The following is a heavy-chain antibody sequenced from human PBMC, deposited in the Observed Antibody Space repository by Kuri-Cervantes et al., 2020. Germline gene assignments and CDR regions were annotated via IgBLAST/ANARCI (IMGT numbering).Heavy chain of an antibody. D-gene: IGHD2-15*01. CDR2: IYYSGST. CDR3: AKVVDFDY. V-gene: IGHV4-61*01. Sequence: GSLRLSCTVSGGSVSSGSYYWSWIRQPPGKGLEWIGYIYYSGSTNYNPSLKSRVTISVDTSKNQFSLKLSSVTAADTAVYYCAKVVDFDYWGQGTLVTVSS. J-gene: IGHJ4*02. CDR1: GGSVSSGSYY.